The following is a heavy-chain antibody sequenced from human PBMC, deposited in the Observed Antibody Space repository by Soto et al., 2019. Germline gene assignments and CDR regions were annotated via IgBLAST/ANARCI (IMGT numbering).Heavy chain of an antibody. J-gene: IGHJ6*03. CDR1: GYAFTSYY. CDR3: AGGYGSGSYYNPITYYYYYYMDV. V-gene: IGHV1-46*03. D-gene: IGHD3-10*01. Sequence: ASVKVSCKASGYAFTSYYMHWVRQAPGQGLEWMGIINPSGGSTSYAQKFQGRVTMTRDTSTSTVYMELSSLRSEDTAVYYCAGGYGSGSYYNPITYYYYYYMDVWGKGTTVTVSS. CDR2: INPSGGST.